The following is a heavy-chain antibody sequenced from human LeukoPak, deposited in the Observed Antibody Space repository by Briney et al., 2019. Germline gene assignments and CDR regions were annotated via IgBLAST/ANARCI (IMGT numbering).Heavy chain of an antibody. Sequence: GGSLRLSCAASGFTFSSYWMSWVRQAPGKGLEWVANIKQDGSEKYYVDSVKGRFTISRDNAKTSLYLQMNSLRAEDTAVYYCARDRPHTQLWSFYYYYYGMDVWGQGTTVTVSS. D-gene: IGHD5-18*01. J-gene: IGHJ6*02. CDR3: ARDRPHTQLWSFYYYYYGMDV. CDR2: IKQDGSEK. V-gene: IGHV3-7*01. CDR1: GFTFSSYW.